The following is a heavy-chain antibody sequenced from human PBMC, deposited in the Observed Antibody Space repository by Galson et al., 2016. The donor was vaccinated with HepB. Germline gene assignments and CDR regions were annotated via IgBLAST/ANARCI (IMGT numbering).Heavy chain of an antibody. CDR1: GFTFTVYW. CDR3: VSGYDAHAYGY. Sequence: LRLSCAASGFTFTVYWMYWVRQAPGKGLVWVSHINLDGSTTTYADSVKGRFTISRDNARNTLDLQMDSLRAEDTAVYYCVSGYDAHAYGYWGQGTLVTASS. J-gene: IGHJ4*02. CDR2: INLDGSTT. D-gene: IGHD2-15*01. V-gene: IGHV3-74*01.